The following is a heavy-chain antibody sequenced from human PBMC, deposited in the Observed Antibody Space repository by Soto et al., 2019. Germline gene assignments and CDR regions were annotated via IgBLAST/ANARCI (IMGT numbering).Heavy chain of an antibody. Sequence: QLQLQESGPGLVKPSETLSLTCTVSGGSLSSSSSYWGWIRQPPGKGLEWIGSMSYSGSTYHNPSLKCRVTLSVDTSQSRFSLKLTSVTAADTAVYYCARHRVPSVYDPIPGCFDSWGQGILVTASS. CDR2: MSYSGST. D-gene: IGHD5-12*01. CDR3: ARHRVPSVYDPIPGCFDS. J-gene: IGHJ4*02. CDR1: GGSLSSSSSY. V-gene: IGHV4-39*01.